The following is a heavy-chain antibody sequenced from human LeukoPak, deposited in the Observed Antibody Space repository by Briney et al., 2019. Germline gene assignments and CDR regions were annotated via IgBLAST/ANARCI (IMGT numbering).Heavy chain of an antibody. V-gene: IGHV4-61*02. D-gene: IGHD3-22*01. CDR1: GDSLNSCSYY. Sequence: SETLSLTCTVSGDSLNSCSYYGTWIRQTAGKGLEWIGRIYYSGNTNYNPSLRSRVTISVDTSKNQFSLNVHTLTAADTAVYFCARGVVTQRYYMDVWGRGTTVIVSS. CDR3: ARGVVTQRYYMDV. J-gene: IGHJ6*03. CDR2: IYYSGNT.